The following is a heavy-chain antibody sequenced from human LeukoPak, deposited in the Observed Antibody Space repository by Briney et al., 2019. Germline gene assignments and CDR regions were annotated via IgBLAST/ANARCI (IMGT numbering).Heavy chain of an antibody. V-gene: IGHV3-30*19. CDR1: GFTFSSYG. CDR2: ISYDGSNK. CDR3: ASGVVRVVVTAREPRHTDDY. Sequence: LAGGSLRLSCAASGFTFSSYGMHWVRQAPGKGLEWVAVISYDGSNKYYADSVKGRFTISRDNSKNTLYLQMNSLRAEDTAVYYCASGVVRVVVTAREPRHTDDYWAREPWSPSPQ. D-gene: IGHD2-21*02. J-gene: IGHJ4*02.